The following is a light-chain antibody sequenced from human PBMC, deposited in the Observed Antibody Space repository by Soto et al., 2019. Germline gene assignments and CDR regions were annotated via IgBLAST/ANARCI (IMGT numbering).Light chain of an antibody. CDR3: QQYNTFPWT. Sequence: DIQMTQSPSTLSSSVGDRVTITCRASQSINTWLAWYQRIPGKAPKLLIYDASTLQGGVPSRFSGSGSGTEFTLTINSLQPDDFATYYCQQYNTFPWTFGQGTKVDI. CDR1: QSINTW. CDR2: DAS. J-gene: IGKJ1*01. V-gene: IGKV1-5*01.